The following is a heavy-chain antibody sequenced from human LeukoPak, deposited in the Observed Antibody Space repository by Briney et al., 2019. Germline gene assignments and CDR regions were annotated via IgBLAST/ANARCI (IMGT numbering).Heavy chain of an antibody. CDR1: GVTFRNYG. J-gene: IGHJ4*02. V-gene: IGHV3-30*03. CDR3: TTKVMRGNLGDDYDD. CDR2: VSSDGIDK. D-gene: IGHD5-12*01. Sequence: GGSLRLSCSVSGVTFRNYGMHWVRQAPGKGLEWVALVSSDGIDKLYGASVKGRFTISRDDSKSTLYLQMNSLTAEDTAVYYCTTKVMRGNLGDDYDDWGQGTLVTVSS.